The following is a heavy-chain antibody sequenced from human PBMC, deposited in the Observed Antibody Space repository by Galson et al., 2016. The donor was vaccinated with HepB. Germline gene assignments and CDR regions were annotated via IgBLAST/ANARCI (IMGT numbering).Heavy chain of an antibody. D-gene: IGHD3-10*01. CDR2: INQSGNT. Sequence: ETLSLTCAVYGGSFSGYYFLWIRQPPGKGLEWIGEINQSGNTNYNQSLESRVTISADTSKNQFSLMPTSVTAADTAMSYCTRGKGVGRGVINHWGQGTLVTVSS. CDR1: GGSFSGYY. J-gene: IGHJ5*02. CDR3: TRGKGVGRGVINH. V-gene: IGHV4-34*01.